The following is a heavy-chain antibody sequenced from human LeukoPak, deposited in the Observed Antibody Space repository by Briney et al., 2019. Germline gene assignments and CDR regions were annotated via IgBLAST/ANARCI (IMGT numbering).Heavy chain of an antibody. J-gene: IGHJ3*02. V-gene: IGHV1-2*02. CDR3: ARGLRRITMIVVVITSAFDI. D-gene: IGHD3-22*01. CDR1: GYTFTGYY. CDR2: INPNSGGT. Sequence: ASVKVSCKASGYTFTGYYMHWVRQAPGQGLEWMGWINPNSGGTNYAQKFQGRVTMTRNTSISTAYMELSSLRSEDTAVYYCARGLRRITMIVVVITSAFDIWGQGTMVTVSS.